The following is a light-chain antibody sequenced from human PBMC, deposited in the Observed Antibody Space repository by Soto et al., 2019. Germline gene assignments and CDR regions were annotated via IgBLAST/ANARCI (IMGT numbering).Light chain of an antibody. CDR3: QQYNDWPFT. CDR2: GVS. V-gene: IGKV3-15*01. CDR1: QSVSVN. J-gene: IGKJ3*01. Sequence: EIGSTQSPLTLSFGPVELATLSCRASQSVSVNLAWYQQKPGQAPRLLIYGVSTRATGIPARFSGSESGTEFTLTISSLQSEDFAVYYCQQYNDWPFTFGPGTKVDIK.